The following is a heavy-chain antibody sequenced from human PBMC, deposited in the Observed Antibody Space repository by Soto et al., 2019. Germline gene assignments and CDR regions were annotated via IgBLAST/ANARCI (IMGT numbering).Heavy chain of an antibody. J-gene: IGHJ4*02. CDR1: GFTFSNYA. V-gene: IGHV3-23*01. Sequence: EVQLLESGGGLVQPGGSLRLSCAASGFTFSNYAMSWVRQTPGKGLEWVSTISGGGGNTYYPDSVKGRFTISRDNSKDTVYLQMTSLRAEATAIYYCAKALRGGGADCWGQGALVTVTS. D-gene: IGHD3-16*01. CDR2: ISGGGGNT. CDR3: AKALRGGGADC.